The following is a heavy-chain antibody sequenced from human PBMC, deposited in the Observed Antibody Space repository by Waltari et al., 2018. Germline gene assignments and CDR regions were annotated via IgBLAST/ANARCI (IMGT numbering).Heavy chain of an antibody. Sequence: QVQLVESGGALVKPGGSLRLSCTASGFTFSDYYMTWVRQAPGKGLECIYYIRNTGNTIYSADAVRGRFFISRDNSQNSLFLQMNSLSAEDTAVYYCAREYGLRGTTLTTGYWGQGTLVTVSS. D-gene: IGHD4-4*01. CDR1: GFTFSDYY. V-gene: IGHV3-11*01. J-gene: IGHJ4*02. CDR2: IRNTGNTI. CDR3: AREYGLRGTTLTTGY.